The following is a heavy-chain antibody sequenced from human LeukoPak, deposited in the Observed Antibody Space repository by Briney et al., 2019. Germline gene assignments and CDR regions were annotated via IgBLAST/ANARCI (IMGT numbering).Heavy chain of an antibody. CDR3: AKSLSGGGYYFEY. V-gene: IGHV3-23*01. D-gene: IGHD3-10*01. CDR2: ISDSGGST. Sequence: GGSLRLSCAASGFTFSNYAMTWVRQAPGKGLEWVSGISDSGGSTYYADSVKGRFTISRDNSKSTLYLQMNSLRAEGTAVYYCAKSLSGGGYYFEYWGQGTLVTVSS. J-gene: IGHJ4*02. CDR1: GFTFSNYA.